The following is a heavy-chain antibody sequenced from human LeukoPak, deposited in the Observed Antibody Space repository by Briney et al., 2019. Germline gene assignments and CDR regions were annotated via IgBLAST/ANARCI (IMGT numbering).Heavy chain of an antibody. CDR3: ARGYYYDSSGYGNWFDP. J-gene: IGHJ5*02. D-gene: IGHD3-22*01. CDR2: INPNSGGT. Sequence: GASVKVSCKASGYTFTGYYMHWVRQAPGQGLEWMGWINPNSGGTNYAQKFQGRVTMTRDTSISTAYMELSRLRSDDTAVYYCARGYYYDSSGYGNWFDPWGQGTLVTVSS. V-gene: IGHV1-2*02. CDR1: GYTFTGYY.